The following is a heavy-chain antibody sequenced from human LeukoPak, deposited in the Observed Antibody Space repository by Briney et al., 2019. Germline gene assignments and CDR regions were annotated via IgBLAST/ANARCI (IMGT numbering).Heavy chain of an antibody. CDR1: GFSLRSWA. J-gene: IGHJ5*02. D-gene: IGHD5-18*01. CDR2: VRDDGNSR. V-gene: IGHV3-23*01. Sequence: GGSLRLPCGASGFSLRSWAMRWARRAPGRGGEGVCGVRDDGNSRYYADSLKGRFTISRDNSANTVYLQMNNLAAADTAVYYCVKEGEGHSYAPKTGPPTWGQGTLVTVSS. CDR3: VKEGEGHSYAPKTGPPT.